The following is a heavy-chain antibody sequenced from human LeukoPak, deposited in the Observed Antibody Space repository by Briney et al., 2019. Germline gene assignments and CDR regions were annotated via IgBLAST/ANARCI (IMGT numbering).Heavy chain of an antibody. J-gene: IGHJ4*02. V-gene: IGHV3-21*01. CDR1: GFTFSSYS. CDR3: AKTAAGIEGYFDY. Sequence: GGSLRLSCAASGFTFSSYSMNWVRQAPGKGLEWVSSISSSSSYIYSADSVKGRFTISRDNAKNSLYLQMNSLRAEDTAVYYCAKTAAGIEGYFDYWGQGTLVTVSS. CDR2: ISSSSSYI. D-gene: IGHD6-13*01.